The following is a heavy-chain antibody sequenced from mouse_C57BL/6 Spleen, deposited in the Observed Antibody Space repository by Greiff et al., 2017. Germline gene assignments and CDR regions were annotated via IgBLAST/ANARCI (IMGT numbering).Heavy chain of an antibody. D-gene: IGHD1-1*01. V-gene: IGHV2-5*01. Sequence: VQLQESGPGLVQPSQSLSITCTVSGFSLTSYGVHWVRQSPGKGLEWLGVIWRGGSTDYNAAFMSRMRITKDNSKSQVFFKMNSLQADDTAIYYCAKPDYGSSPFAYWGQGTLVTVSA. CDR2: IWRGGST. J-gene: IGHJ3*01. CDR3: AKPDYGSSPFAY. CDR1: GFSLTSYG.